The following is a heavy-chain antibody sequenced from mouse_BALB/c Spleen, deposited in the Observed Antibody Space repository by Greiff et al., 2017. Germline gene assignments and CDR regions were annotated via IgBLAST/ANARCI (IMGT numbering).Heavy chain of an antibody. CDR3: ARVDRYDPDWYFDV. CDR1: GFSLTSYG. V-gene: IGHV2-9*02. CDR2: IWAGGST. D-gene: IGHD2-14*01. Sequence: VQLQQSGPGLVAPSQSLSITCTVSGFSLTSYGVHWVRQPPGKGLEWLGVIWAGGSTNYNSALMSRLSISKDNYKSQVFLKMNSLQTDDTAMYYCARVDRYDPDWYFDVWGAGTTVTVSS. J-gene: IGHJ1*01.